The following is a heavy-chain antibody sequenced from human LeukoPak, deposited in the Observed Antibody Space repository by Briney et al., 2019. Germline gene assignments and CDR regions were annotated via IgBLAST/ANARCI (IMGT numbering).Heavy chain of an antibody. CDR3: ARHNYGSGSYYPYFDY. D-gene: IGHD3-10*01. CDR1: GGSISSGGYS. J-gene: IGHJ4*02. V-gene: IGHV4-30-2*01. CDR2: IYHSGST. Sequence: SETLSLTCAVSGGSISSGGYSWSWIRQPPGKGLEWIGYIYHSGSTYYNPSLKSRVTISVDRSKNQFSLKLSSVTAADTAVYYCARHNYGSGSYYPYFDYWGQGTLVTVSS.